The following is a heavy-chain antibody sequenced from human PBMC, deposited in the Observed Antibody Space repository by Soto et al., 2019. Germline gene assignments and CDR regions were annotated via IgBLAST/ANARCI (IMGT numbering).Heavy chain of an antibody. D-gene: IGHD6-19*01. J-gene: IGHJ4*02. V-gene: IGHV6-1*01. CDR3: ARTTVAGTYSHFDC. CDR1: GDSVSSNSAA. Sequence: PSPTLSLPCAISGDSVSSNSAAWTWIRQSPSRGLEWLGRTYYRSKWYNDFALSVKSRMTINPDTSKNQFSLQLNSVTPEDTAVYYCARTTVAGTYSHFDCWGQGTLVTVSS. CDR2: TYYRSKWYN.